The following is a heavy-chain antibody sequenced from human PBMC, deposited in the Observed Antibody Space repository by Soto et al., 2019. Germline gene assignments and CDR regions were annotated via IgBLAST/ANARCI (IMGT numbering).Heavy chain of an antibody. CDR1: GYTFTSYG. V-gene: IGHV1-18*01. D-gene: IGHD3-9*01. J-gene: IGHJ6*03. Sequence: GASVKVSCKASGYTFTSYGISWVRQAPGQGLEWMGWISAYNGNTNYAQKFQGRVTMTKDTSTDTAYMELRSLRSEDTAVYYCATVGATGSPYYMDVWGKGTTVTVSS. CDR3: ATVGATGSPYYMDV. CDR2: ISAYNGNT.